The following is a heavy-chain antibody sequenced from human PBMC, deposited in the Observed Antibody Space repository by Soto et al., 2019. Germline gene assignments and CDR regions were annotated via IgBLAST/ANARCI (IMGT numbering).Heavy chain of an antibody. D-gene: IGHD2-2*01. V-gene: IGHV3-23*01. J-gene: IGHJ4*02. CDR1: GFTFSSYA. CDR2: ISGSGGST. Sequence: EVQLLESGGGLVQPGGSLRLSCAASGFTFSSYAMSWVRQAPGKGLEWVSAISGSGGSTYYADSVKGRFTISRDNSKNTLYLQMNSLRAEDTAVYYCANAYLLVPAAPWAEYWGQGTLVTVSS. CDR3: ANAYLLVPAAPWAEY.